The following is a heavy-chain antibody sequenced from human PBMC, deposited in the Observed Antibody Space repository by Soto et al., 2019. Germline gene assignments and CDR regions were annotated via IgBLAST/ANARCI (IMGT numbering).Heavy chain of an antibody. Sequence: GGSLRLSCAASGFTFSSYSMNWVRQAPGKGLEWVSYISSSSSTIYYADSVKGRFTISRDNAKNSLYLQMNSLRAEDTVVYYCARDYGSGSYGKYYGMDVWGQGTTVTVSS. CDR3: ARDYGSGSYGKYYGMDV. J-gene: IGHJ6*02. V-gene: IGHV3-48*01. CDR1: GFTFSSYS. D-gene: IGHD3-10*01. CDR2: ISSSSSTI.